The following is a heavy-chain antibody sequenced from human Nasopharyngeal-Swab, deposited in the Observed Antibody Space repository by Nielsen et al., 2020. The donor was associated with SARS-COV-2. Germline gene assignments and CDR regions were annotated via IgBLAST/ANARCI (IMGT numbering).Heavy chain of an antibody. CDR2: IGTAGDT. D-gene: IGHD6-6*01. CDR3: AREVYGLDV. CDR1: GFTFSSYD. J-gene: IGHJ6*04. V-gene: IGHV3-13*01. Sequence: GVLKISCAASGFTFSSYDMHWVRQATGKGLEWVSAIGTAGDTYYPGSVKGRFTISRENAKISLYLQMNSLRAEDTAVYYCAREVYGLDVWGKGTTVTVSS.